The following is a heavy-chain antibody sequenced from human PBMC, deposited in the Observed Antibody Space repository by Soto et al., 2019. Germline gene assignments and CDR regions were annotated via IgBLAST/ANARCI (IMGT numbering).Heavy chain of an antibody. CDR3: ARDRRIAVAGDGSAWWIDL. V-gene: IGHV1-18*01. CDR2: ISAYNGNT. Sequence: ASVKVSCKASGYTFTSYGISWVRQAPGQGLEWMGWISAYNGNTNYAQELQGRVTMTTDTSTSTAYMELRSLRSDDTAVYYCARDRRIAVAGDGSAWWIDLWCQGTLVNLFS. D-gene: IGHD6-19*01. J-gene: IGHJ5*02. CDR1: GYTFTSYG.